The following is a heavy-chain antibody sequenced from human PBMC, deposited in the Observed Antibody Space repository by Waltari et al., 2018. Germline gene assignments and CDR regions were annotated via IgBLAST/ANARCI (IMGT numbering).Heavy chain of an antibody. Sequence: QVQLVESGGGVVQPGRSLRLSCAASGFTFSSYAMHWVRQAPGKGLEWVAVISYDGSNKYDADAVKGRFTISRDNSKNTLYLQMNSLRAEDTAVYYCARDRRQGDYYFDYWGQGTLVTVSS. D-gene: IGHD2-21*02. J-gene: IGHJ4*02. CDR1: GFTFSSYA. CDR3: ARDRRQGDYYFDY. CDR2: ISYDGSNK. V-gene: IGHV3-30-3*01.